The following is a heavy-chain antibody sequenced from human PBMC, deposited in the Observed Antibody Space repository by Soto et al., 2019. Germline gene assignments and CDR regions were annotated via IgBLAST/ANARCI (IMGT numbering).Heavy chain of an antibody. J-gene: IGHJ4*02. CDR1: GFSFSAYD. D-gene: IGHD2-15*01. V-gene: IGHV3-13*04. CDR3: VREAQDSGYCSGGTCPLDY. Sequence: EVQLVESGGDLVQPGGSLRLSCAASGFSFSAYDMHWVRQATGKGLEWVSAIGTLDDTYYAGSVKGRFTISREDAKNSLFLQMNSLRAGDTAVYYCVREAQDSGYCSGGTCPLDYWGQGILVTVSS. CDR2: IGTLDDT.